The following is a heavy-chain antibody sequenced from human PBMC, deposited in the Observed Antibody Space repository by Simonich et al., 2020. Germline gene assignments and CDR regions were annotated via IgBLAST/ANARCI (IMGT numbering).Heavy chain of an antibody. V-gene: IGHV3-23*01. CDR1: GFTFSSYA. D-gene: IGHD1-7*01. J-gene: IGHJ4*02. CDR3: AKRSGVSITGTFDY. CDR2: ISGSGGST. Sequence: EVQLLESGGGLVQPGGSLRLSCAASGFTFSSYAMSWVRQAPGKGLGWVQAISGSGGSTYYADSVKGRFTISRDNSKNTLYLQMNSRRAEDTAVYYCAKRSGVSITGTFDYWGQGTLVTVSS.